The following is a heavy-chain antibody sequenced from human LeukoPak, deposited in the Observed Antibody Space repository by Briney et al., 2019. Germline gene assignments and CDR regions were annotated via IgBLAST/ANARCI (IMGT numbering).Heavy chain of an antibody. V-gene: IGHV3-21*01. CDR1: GFTFSSYS. CDR2: ISSSSYI. D-gene: IGHD2-2*01. CDR3: ARRGGRIVVVPAATNYYYYYMDV. J-gene: IGHJ6*03. Sequence: GGSLRLSCAASGFTFSSYSMNWVRQAPGKGLEWVSSISSSSYIYYADSVKGRFTISRDNAKNSLYLQMNSLRAEDTAVYYCARRGGRIVVVPAATNYYYYYMDVWGKGTTVTVSS.